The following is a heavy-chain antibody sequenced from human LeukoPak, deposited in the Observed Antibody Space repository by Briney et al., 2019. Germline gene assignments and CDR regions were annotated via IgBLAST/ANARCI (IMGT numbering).Heavy chain of an antibody. Sequence: GGSLRLSCAASGFTFSSYNMNWVRQAPGKGLEWVSSISSSSDYIHYADSVKGRFTISRDNAKNSLYLQMKSLRAEDTAVYYCARGKTSQNIVTRKTYNWFDPWGQGTLVTVSS. D-gene: IGHD2/OR15-2a*01. CDR2: ISSSSDYI. CDR3: ARGKTSQNIVTRKTYNWFDP. CDR1: GFTFSSYN. V-gene: IGHV3-21*01. J-gene: IGHJ5*02.